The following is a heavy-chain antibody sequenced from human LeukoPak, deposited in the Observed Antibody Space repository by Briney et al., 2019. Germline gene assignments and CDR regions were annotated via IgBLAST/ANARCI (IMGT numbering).Heavy chain of an antibody. Sequence: SVKVSCKASGGTFSSYAISWVRQAPGQGLEWMGRIIPIFGTANYAQKFQGRVTITTDESTSTAYMELSRLRSEDTAVYYCARDEPYYYYFDYWGQGTLVTVS. J-gene: IGHJ4*02. V-gene: IGHV1-69*05. CDR2: IIPIFGTA. D-gene: IGHD3-10*01. CDR1: GGTFSSYA. CDR3: ARDEPYYYYFDY.